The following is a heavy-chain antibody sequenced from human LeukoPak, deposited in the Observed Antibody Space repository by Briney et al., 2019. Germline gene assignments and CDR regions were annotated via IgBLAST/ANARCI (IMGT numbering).Heavy chain of an antibody. J-gene: IGHJ3*02. Sequence: ASVKVSCKASGGTFSSYAISWVRQAPGQGLEWMGRIIPILGIANYAQKFQGRVTITADKSTSTAYMELSSLRSEDTAVYYCAIRRQYSSGRTDAFDIWGQGTMVTVSS. CDR1: GGTFSSYA. CDR3: AIRRQYSSGRTDAFDI. CDR2: IIPILGIA. V-gene: IGHV1-69*04. D-gene: IGHD6-19*01.